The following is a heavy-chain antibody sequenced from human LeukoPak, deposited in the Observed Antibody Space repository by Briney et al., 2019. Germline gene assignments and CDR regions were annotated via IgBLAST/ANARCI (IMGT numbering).Heavy chain of an antibody. CDR1: GFTFDDYG. D-gene: IGHD2/OR15-2a*01. CDR2: INWSGGST. J-gene: IGHJ4*02. V-gene: IGHV3-20*04. Sequence: GGSPRLSCAASGFTFDDYGMSWVRQAPGKGLEWVSGINWSGGSTGYADSVKGRFTISRDNAKNSLYLQMNSLRAEDTALYYCARGSDQYYYFDYWGQGTLVTVSS. CDR3: ARGSDQYYYFDY.